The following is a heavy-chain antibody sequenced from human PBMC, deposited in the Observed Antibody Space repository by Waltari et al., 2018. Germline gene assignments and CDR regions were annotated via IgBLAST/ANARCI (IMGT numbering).Heavy chain of an antibody. Sequence: EVQLVESGGVVVQPGGSLRLSCAASGFTFDDYAMHWVRQAPGKGLEWVSLISWDGGSTYYADSVKGRFTISRDNSKNSLYLQMNSLRAEDTALYYCAKADYYDSSGTLFDYWGQGTLVTVSS. CDR1: GFTFDDYA. V-gene: IGHV3-43D*03. J-gene: IGHJ4*02. D-gene: IGHD3-22*01. CDR3: AKADYYDSSGTLFDY. CDR2: ISWDGGST.